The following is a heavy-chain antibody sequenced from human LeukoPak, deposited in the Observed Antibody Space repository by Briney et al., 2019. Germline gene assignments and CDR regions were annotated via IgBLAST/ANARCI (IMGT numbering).Heavy chain of an antibody. D-gene: IGHD3-3*01. CDR3: AKDQDRLHLEWLDC. CDR1: GFTFSNYA. V-gene: IGHV3-23*01. Sequence: GGSLRLSCAASGFTFSNYAMTWVRQAPGKGLEWVSAISGSGGSTYYADSVKGRFTISRDDSKNTLYLQMNSLRAEDTAVYYCAKDQDRLHLEWLDCWGQGTLVTVSS. J-gene: IGHJ5*01. CDR2: ISGSGGST.